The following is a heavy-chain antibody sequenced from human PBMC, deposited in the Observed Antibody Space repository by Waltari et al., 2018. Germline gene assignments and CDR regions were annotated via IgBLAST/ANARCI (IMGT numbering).Heavy chain of an antibody. CDR3: ARAVWYCTNGVCSYHAFDI. CDR2: IYSGGST. D-gene: IGHD2-8*01. Sequence: EVQLVESGGGLVQHGGSLRLSCAASGFTVSSNYISWVRQAPGQGLEWVSVIYSGGSTYYADSVKGRFTISRDNSKNTLYLQMNSLRAEDTAVYYCARAVWYCTNGVCSYHAFDIWGQGTMVTVSS. CDR1: GFTVSSNY. V-gene: IGHV3-66*01. J-gene: IGHJ3*02.